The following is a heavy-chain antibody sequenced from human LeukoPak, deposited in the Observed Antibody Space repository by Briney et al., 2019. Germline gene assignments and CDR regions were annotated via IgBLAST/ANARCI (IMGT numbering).Heavy chain of an antibody. CDR3: ARDFSLTRLERPFDY. CDR2: IKQDGSDK. V-gene: IGHV3-7*01. D-gene: IGHD1-1*01. Sequence: GGSLRLSCAASGFTFSTYWMTWVRQAPGKGLEWVANIKQDGSDKYHVDSVKGRFTISRDNAKNSLYLQMNSLRAEDTAVYYCARDFSLTRLERPFDYWGQGTLVTVSS. J-gene: IGHJ4*02. CDR1: GFTFSTYW.